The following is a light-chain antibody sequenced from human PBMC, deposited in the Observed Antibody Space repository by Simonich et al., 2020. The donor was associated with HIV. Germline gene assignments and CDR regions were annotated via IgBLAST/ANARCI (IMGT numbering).Light chain of an antibody. J-gene: IGKJ3*01. CDR2: GAS. Sequence: DIVMTQSPESLAVSLGERATINCKSTQSVLYSSNNKNYLAWYQQKPGQPPKLLIYGASTRESGVPDRFSGSGSGTDFTLTISSLQAEDVAVYYCQQYYSTPLTFGPGTKVKI. V-gene: IGKV4-1*01. CDR3: QQYYSTPLT. CDR1: QSVLYSSNNKNY.